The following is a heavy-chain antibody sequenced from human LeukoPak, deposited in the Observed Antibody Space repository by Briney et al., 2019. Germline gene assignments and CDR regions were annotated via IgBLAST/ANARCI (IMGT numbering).Heavy chain of an antibody. CDR3: AKDRANWAIDD. V-gene: IGHV3-69-1*01. Sequence: GGSLRLSCEASGFTCTDHPMNWVRQAPGKGLEWISYIGGDGIAFYADSVKGRFTASKDDARKSMYLQMNSLRVEDTAVYYCAKDRANWAIDDWGQGTQVTVSS. CDR1: GFTCTDHP. J-gene: IGHJ4*02. D-gene: IGHD3-16*01. CDR2: IGGDGIA.